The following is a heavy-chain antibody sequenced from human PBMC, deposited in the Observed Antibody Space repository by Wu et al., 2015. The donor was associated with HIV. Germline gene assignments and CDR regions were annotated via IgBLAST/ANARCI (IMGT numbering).Heavy chain of an antibody. D-gene: IGHD2-15*01. J-gene: IGHJ4*02. CDR1: GGTFSSHA. CDR2: IIPIFGTP. Sequence: QVQLVQSGAEVTKPGSSVKVSCKVSGGTFSSHAFSWVRQTPGQGLEWMGGIIPIFGTPNYAQKFQGRVTITTDESTSTAYMELSSLRSEDTAVYYCARDGGSDPIYFDYVGPGNAGHRLL. CDR3: ARDGGSDPIYFDY. V-gene: IGHV1-69*05.